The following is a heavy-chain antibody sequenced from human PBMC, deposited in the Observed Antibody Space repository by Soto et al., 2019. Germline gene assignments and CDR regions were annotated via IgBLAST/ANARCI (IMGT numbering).Heavy chain of an antibody. D-gene: IGHD1-20*01. CDR2: IWYDVSNK. CDR1: GFTFSSYG. J-gene: IGHJ4*02. Sequence: QVQLGESGGGVVQPGRSLRLSCSASGFTFSSYGMHWVRQAQGKGLEWVAVIWYDVSNKDYADSVKGRFTIARDNSKNTLYLQMNSLRAEDTAVYYCARDPTPYNWNDEVLFDYWGQGTLVTGSS. CDR3: ARDPTPYNWNDEVLFDY. V-gene: IGHV3-33*01.